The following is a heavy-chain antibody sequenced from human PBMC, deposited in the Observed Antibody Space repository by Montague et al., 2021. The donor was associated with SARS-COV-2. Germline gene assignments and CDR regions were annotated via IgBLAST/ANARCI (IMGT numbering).Heavy chain of an antibody. CDR3: ASLVLRLSNKSYFFDF. J-gene: IGHJ4*02. V-gene: IGHV4-59*08. Sequence: SETLSLTCAVSGGSIRSYYWSWIRQPPGKGLEWIGYFHDSGSTNYNPSLKSRVTMSVDTSKNQFSLKVNSVTAADTAVYYCASLVLRLSNKSYFFDFWGQGTMVTVSS. CDR1: GGSIRSYY. CDR2: FHDSGST. D-gene: IGHD4/OR15-4a*01.